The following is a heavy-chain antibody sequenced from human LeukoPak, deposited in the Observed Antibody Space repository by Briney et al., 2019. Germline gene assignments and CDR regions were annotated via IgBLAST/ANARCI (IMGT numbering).Heavy chain of an antibody. CDR3: ARATWFGELFDF. CDR1: GDSISSYY. Sequence: PSETLSLTCTVSGDSISSYYWTWIRQPPGKRLEWIGRIYTSGSTNYNPSLKSRVTISVDTSKNQFSLKLSSVTAADTAVYYCARATWFGELFDFWGQGTLVTVSS. J-gene: IGHJ4*02. CDR2: IYTSGST. V-gene: IGHV4-4*08. D-gene: IGHD3-10*01.